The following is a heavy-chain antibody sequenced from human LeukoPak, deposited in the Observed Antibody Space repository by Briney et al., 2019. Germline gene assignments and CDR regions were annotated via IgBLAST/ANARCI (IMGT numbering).Heavy chain of an antibody. CDR1: GGAISSYY. J-gene: IGHJ4*02. D-gene: IGHD2-15*01. V-gene: IGHV4-59*01. CDR3: AGGVVAALDFDY. CDR2: IYYSGST. Sequence: SETLSVTCTVSGGAISSYYWSWIRQPPGKGLEWIGYIYYSGSTNYNPSLKSRVTISVDTSKNQFSLKLSSVTAADTAVYYCAGGVVAALDFDYWGQGTLVTVSS.